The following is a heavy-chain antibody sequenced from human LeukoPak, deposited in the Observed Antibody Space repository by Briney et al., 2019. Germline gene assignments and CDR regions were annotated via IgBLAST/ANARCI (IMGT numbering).Heavy chain of an antibody. D-gene: IGHD4-11*01. CDR1: GFTFDDYA. Sequence: GGSLRLSCAASGFTFDDYAMHWVRQAPGKGLEWVSVIYSGGNTYYADSVKGRFTISRDNSKNTLYLQMNSLRAEDTAVYYCARTRVDTTTFDYFDYWGQGTLVTVSS. J-gene: IGHJ4*02. V-gene: IGHV3-53*01. CDR2: IYSGGNT. CDR3: ARTRVDTTTFDYFDY.